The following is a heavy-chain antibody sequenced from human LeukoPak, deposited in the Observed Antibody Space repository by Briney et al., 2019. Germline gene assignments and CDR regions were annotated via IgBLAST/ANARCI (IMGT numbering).Heavy chain of an antibody. V-gene: IGHV1-69*01. CDR3: AREAGYCSSTSCYTYGISSDY. CDR1: GGTFSSYA. J-gene: IGHJ4*02. D-gene: IGHD2-2*02. Sequence: ASVKVSCKASGGTFSSYAISWVRQAPGQGLEWMGGIIPIFGTANYAQKFQGRVTIIADESTSTAYMELSSLRSEDTAVYYCAREAGYCSSTSCYTYGISSDYWGQRTLVTVSS. CDR2: IIPIFGTA.